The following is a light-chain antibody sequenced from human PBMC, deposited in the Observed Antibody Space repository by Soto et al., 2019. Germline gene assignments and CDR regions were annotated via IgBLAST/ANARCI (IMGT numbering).Light chain of an antibody. V-gene: IGLV1-44*01. CDR3: ATWDDNLNGYV. J-gene: IGLJ1*01. Sequence: QLVLTQPPSASGTPGQRVTISCTGSSSNIGSNTVNWYQQFPETAPKLLIFSNNQRPSGVPDRFSGSKSGTSASLAIRGLQSEDEADYYCATWDDNLNGYVFGTGTKLTVL. CDR2: SNN. CDR1: SSNIGSNT.